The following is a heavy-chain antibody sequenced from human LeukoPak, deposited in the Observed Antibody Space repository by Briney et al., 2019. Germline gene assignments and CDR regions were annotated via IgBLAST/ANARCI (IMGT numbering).Heavy chain of an antibody. CDR3: AKDPHYDILTGYPEYYLDY. CDR2: ISYDGSNK. D-gene: IGHD3-9*01. Sequence: GGSLRLSCAASGFTFSSCGMHWVRQAPGKGLEWVAVISYDGSNKYYADSVKGRFTISRDNSKNTLYLQMNSLRAEDTAVYYCAKDPHYDILTGYPEYYLDYWGQGTLVTVSS. V-gene: IGHV3-30*18. J-gene: IGHJ4*02. CDR1: GFTFSSCG.